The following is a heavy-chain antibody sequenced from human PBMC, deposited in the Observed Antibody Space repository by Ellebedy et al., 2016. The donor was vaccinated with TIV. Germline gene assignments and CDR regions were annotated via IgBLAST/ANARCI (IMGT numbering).Heavy chain of an antibody. CDR3: ARDTAMNY. J-gene: IGHJ4*02. CDR1: GFTFSNFW. D-gene: IGHD5-18*01. CDR2: IKSDGSEE. V-gene: IGHV3-7*01. Sequence: GESLKISCAASGFTFSNFWMNWVRQAPGKGLEWVANIKSDGSEEYYVDSVKGRFTISRDNAKNSLFLQMNNLRAEDTAVYYCARDTAMNYWGLGTLVTVSS.